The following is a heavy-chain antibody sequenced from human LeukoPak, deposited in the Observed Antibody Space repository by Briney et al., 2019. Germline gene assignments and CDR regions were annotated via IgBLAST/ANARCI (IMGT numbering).Heavy chain of an antibody. V-gene: IGHV3-7*01. CDR1: GFTFTDYW. CDR2: IQRGGSES. Sequence: GGSLRLSCTASGFTFTDYWMTWVRQVPGKGLEWVANIQRGGSESYYVDSVKGRFTISRENAKNSLYLQTDSLRVEDTAVYYCARVGTWELQRVFDYWGQGTLVTVSS. J-gene: IGHJ4*02. CDR3: ARVGTWELQRVFDY. D-gene: IGHD1-26*01.